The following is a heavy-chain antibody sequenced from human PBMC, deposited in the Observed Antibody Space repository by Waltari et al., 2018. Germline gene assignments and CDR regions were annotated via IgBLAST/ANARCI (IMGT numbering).Heavy chain of an antibody. Sequence: QVQLQESGPGLVKPWETLSLTCTVSGDSISNYYWSWIRQPAGKGLEWIGRMSTSGRANYNPSLKSGVTMSVDEPNNQFSLKVTSVTAAATAVYFCARGPSLGDLVAGSFLGYYFGMDVWGQGTTVIVSS. CDR3: ARGPSLGDLVAGSFLGYYFGMDV. CDR2: MSTSGRA. D-gene: IGHD6-19*01. V-gene: IGHV4-4*07. CDR1: GDSISNYY. J-gene: IGHJ6*02.